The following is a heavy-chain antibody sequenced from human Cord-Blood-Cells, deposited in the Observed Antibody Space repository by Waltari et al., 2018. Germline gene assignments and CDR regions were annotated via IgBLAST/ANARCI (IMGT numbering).Heavy chain of an antibody. CDR1: GGSFSSSCYA. Sequence: QLQLQESGSGQVKPSQTLSLTCAVSGGSFSSSCYAWSGIRQPPGKGLEWIGYIYNSGSTYYNPSLKSRVTISVDRSKNQFSLKLSSVTAADTAVYYCARGQALIGDAFDIWGQGTMVTVSS. CDR2: IYNSGST. CDR3: ARGQALIGDAFDI. J-gene: IGHJ3*02. V-gene: IGHV4-30-2*01. D-gene: IGHD2-8*01.